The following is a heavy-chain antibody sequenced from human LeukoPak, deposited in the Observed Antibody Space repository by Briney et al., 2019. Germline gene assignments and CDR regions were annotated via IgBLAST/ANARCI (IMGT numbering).Heavy chain of an antibody. J-gene: IGHJ4*02. V-gene: IGHV4-59*02. Sequence: SETLSLTCSVSGGTVSSYYWTWIRHPPGKALEWIGSVHYTGNTNYNPSLKSRVAISIDTSKTQFSLKLSSVTAADTAVYYCARGSADDFWSGAAYWGQGTLVTVSS. CDR2: VHYTGNT. D-gene: IGHD3-3*01. CDR1: GGTVSSYY. CDR3: ARGSADDFWSGAAY.